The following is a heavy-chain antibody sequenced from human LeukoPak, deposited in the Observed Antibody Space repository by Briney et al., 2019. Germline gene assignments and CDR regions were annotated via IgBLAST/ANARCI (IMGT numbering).Heavy chain of an antibody. CDR3: ARAAVAGPGDV. D-gene: IGHD6-19*01. Sequence: GGSLCPSCAASGFTFSDYYMSWIRQAPGKGLEWVSYISSSSSYTNYADSVKGRFTISRDNAENSLYLQMNSLRAEDTAVYYCARAAVAGPGDVWGQGTTVTVSS. CDR2: ISSSSSYT. V-gene: IGHV3-11*06. CDR1: GFTFSDYY. J-gene: IGHJ6*02.